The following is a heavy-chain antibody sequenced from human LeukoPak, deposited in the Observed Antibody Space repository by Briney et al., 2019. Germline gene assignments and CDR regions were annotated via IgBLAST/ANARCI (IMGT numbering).Heavy chain of an antibody. V-gene: IGHV1-8*01. D-gene: IGHD2-2*03. CDR3: ARAQMDIVVVPADSMDV. J-gene: IGHJ6*02. CDR2: MSPNSGNT. Sequence: ASVKVSCKTSGYTFTNYDINWVRQATGQGFEWMGWMSPNSGNTGYAQKFQGRVAMTMDTSIRTAYMELSSLRSEDTAVYYCARAQMDIVVVPADSMDVWGQGTTVTVSS. CDR1: GYTFTNYD.